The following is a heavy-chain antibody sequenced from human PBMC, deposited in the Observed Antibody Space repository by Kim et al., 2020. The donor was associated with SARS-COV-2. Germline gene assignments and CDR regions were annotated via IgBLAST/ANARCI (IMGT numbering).Heavy chain of an antibody. Sequence: GGSLRLSCAASGFTFSSYAMSWVRQAPGKGLEWVSAISGSGGSTYYADSVKGRFTISRDNSKNTLYLQMNSLRAEDTAVYYCAKIPESSSWHYYYYGMDVWGQGTTVTVSS. V-gene: IGHV3-23*01. CDR3: AKIPESSSWHYYYYGMDV. J-gene: IGHJ6*02. CDR1: GFTFSSYA. CDR2: ISGSGGST. D-gene: IGHD6-13*01.